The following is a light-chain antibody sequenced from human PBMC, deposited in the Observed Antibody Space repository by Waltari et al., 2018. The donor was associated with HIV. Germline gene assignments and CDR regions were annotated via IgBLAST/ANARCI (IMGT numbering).Light chain of an antibody. CDR3: ATWDDGLSGWV. CDR1: ASNIGGTT. J-gene: IGLJ3*02. Sequence: QSVVTQPPSASGTPGQRVTMSCSGSASNIGGTTVNWSQHLPQTAPKLLIYNNDERPSGVPDRCSASKTGTSASLDISGLQSEDEADYYCATWDDGLSGWVFGGGTKLTVL. V-gene: IGLV1-44*01. CDR2: NND.